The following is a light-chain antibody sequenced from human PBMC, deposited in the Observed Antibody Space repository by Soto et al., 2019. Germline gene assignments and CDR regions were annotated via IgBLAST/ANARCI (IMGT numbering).Light chain of an antibody. Sequence: DIQMTQSPSSVSASVGDRVTITCRASEGISSWLARYQQRPGKAPNLLIYAASTLQSGVPSRFSGSGSGTDFTLSISSLQPEDFATYYCQQANSFPFTFGPGTTVDFK. J-gene: IGKJ3*01. CDR2: AAS. V-gene: IGKV1-12*01. CDR3: QQANSFPFT. CDR1: EGISSW.